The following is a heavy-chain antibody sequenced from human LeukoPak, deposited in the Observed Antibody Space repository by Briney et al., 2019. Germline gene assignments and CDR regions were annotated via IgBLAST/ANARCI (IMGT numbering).Heavy chain of an antibody. V-gene: IGHV4-30-4*01. J-gene: IGHJ4*02. CDR1: GGSISSGDYY. D-gene: IGHD4-17*01. CDR2: IYYSGST. CDR3: ARTVTPSIYFDY. Sequence: KSSETLSLTCTVSGGSISSGDYYWSWIRQPPGRGLEWIGYIYYSGSTYYNPSLKSRVTISVDTSKNQFSLKLSSVTAADTAVYYCARTVTPSIYFDYWGQGTLVTASS.